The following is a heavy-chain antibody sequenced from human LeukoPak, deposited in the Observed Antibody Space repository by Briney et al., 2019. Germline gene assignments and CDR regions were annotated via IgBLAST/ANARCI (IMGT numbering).Heavy chain of an antibody. CDR2: ISAYNGNT. J-gene: IGHJ6*02. CDR3: ARVQFLEWPEEYGMDV. V-gene: IGHV1-18*01. D-gene: IGHD3-3*01. Sequence: ASVKVSCKASGYTFTSYGISWVRQAPGQGLEWMGWISAYNGNTNYAQKLQGRVTMTTDTSTSTAYMELRSLRSDDTAVYYCARVQFLEWPEEYGMDVWGQGTAVTVSS. CDR1: GYTFTSYG.